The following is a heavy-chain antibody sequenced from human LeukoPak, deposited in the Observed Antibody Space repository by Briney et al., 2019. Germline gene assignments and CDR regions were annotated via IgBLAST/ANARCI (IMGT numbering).Heavy chain of an antibody. CDR3: ARGRGGGSLHFDY. D-gene: IGHD1-26*01. Sequence: ASVKVSCKASGYTFTGYYLHWVRQAPGQGLEWMGWINPNSGGTNYAQKFQGRVTMTGDTSISTAYMELSRLRSDDTAVYYCARGRGGGSLHFDYWGQGTLVTVSS. V-gene: IGHV1-2*02. J-gene: IGHJ4*02. CDR2: INPNSGGT. CDR1: GYTFTGYY.